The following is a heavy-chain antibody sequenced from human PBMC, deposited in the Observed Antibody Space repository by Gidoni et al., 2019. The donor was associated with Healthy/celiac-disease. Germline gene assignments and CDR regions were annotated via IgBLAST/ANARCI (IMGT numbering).Heavy chain of an antibody. Sequence: APGKGLEWVGRIKSKTDGGTTDYAAPVKGRFTISRDDSKNTLYLQMNSLKTEDTAVYYCTTEEGIRDSGYYAFDYWGQGTLVTVSS. CDR2: IKSKTDGGTT. V-gene: IGHV3-15*01. J-gene: IGHJ4*02. CDR3: TTEEGIRDSGYYAFDY. D-gene: IGHD3-22*01.